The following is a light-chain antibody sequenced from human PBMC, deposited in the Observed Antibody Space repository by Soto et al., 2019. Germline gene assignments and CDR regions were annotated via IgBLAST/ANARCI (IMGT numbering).Light chain of an antibody. J-gene: IGKJ4*01. CDR2: DAS. V-gene: IGKV3-11*01. CDR1: QGVSSY. Sequence: SCRGSQGVSSYLAWYQQKPGQAPRLLIYDASNRATGIPARFSGSGSGTDFTLTISSLEPEDFAVYYCQQRNNWLTFGGGTKVDIK. CDR3: QQRNNWLT.